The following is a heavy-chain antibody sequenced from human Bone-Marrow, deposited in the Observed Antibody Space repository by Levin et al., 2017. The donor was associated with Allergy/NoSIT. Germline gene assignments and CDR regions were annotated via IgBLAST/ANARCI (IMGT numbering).Heavy chain of an antibody. CDR1: GGSFTGYF. D-gene: IGHD3-10*01. V-gene: IGHV4-34*01. Sequence: SETLSLTCAVDGGSFTGYFWTWIRQPPGKGLEWIGEINHSGSTKYNPSLTSRVTISVDTSKKEFSLNLSAVTAADTAVFYCARGGRWSFSYYFDYWGQGTRVTVSS. J-gene: IGHJ4*02. CDR2: INHSGST. CDR3: ARGGRWSFSYYFDY.